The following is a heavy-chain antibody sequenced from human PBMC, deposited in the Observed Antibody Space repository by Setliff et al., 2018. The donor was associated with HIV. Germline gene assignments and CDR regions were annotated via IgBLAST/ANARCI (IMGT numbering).Heavy chain of an antibody. CDR1: GFTFADYY. D-gene: IGHD3-10*01. Sequence: GVLRLSCTTSGFTFADYYINWVRQAPGKGLEWIGFIRDKTRGGTTEYAASVKGRFTISRDDSKSVAYLQMNSLKTDDTALYYCARDPYGYSWGQGTLVTVSS. CDR2: IRDKTRGGTT. CDR3: ARDPYGYS. V-gene: IGHV3-49*04. J-gene: IGHJ4*02.